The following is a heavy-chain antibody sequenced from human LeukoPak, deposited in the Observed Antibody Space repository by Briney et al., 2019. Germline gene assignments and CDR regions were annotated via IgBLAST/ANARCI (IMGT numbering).Heavy chain of an antibody. CDR2: FDPEDGET. D-gene: IGHD3-3*01. J-gene: IGHJ4*02. CDR1: GYTLTELS. V-gene: IGHV1-24*01. Sequence: ASVKVSCKVSGYTLTELSMHWVRQAPGKGLEWMGGFDPEDGETIYAQKFQGRVTMTEDTSTDTAYMELSSLRSEDTAVYYCATYLGYDFWSGYHESDYWGQETLVTVSS. CDR3: ATYLGYDFWSGYHESDY.